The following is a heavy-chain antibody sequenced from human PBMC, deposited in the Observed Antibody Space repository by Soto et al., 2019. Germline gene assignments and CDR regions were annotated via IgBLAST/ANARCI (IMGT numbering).Heavy chain of an antibody. V-gene: IGHV4-34*01. CDR1: GGSFSGYY. CDR2: INHSGST. J-gene: IGHJ6*02. CDR3: AREFKAYYYYGMDV. Sequence: SETLSLTCAVYGGSFSGYYWSWIRQPPGKGLEWIGEINHSGSTNYNPSLKSRVTISVDTSKNQFSLKLSSVTAADTAVYYCAREFKAYYYYGMDVWGQGTTVTVS.